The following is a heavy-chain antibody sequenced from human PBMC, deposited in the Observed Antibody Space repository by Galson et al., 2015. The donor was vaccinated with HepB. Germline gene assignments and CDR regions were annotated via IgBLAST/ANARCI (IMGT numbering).Heavy chain of an antibody. CDR2: IGGSGAST. D-gene: IGHD3-10*01. CDR1: GFTFSSYA. Sequence: SLRLSCAASGFTFSSYAMSWVRQAPGKGLEWVSGIGGSGASTIYADSVRGRFTISRDNSKNTLYLQMNSLRAEDTAVYYCARRAFGEAKYFDYWGQGTPVTVSS. V-gene: IGHV3-23*01. J-gene: IGHJ4*02. CDR3: ARRAFGEAKYFDY.